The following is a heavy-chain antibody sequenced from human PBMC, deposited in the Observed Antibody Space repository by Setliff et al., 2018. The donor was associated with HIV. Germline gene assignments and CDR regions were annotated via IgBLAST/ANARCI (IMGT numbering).Heavy chain of an antibody. V-gene: IGHV3-53*04. D-gene: IGHD6-19*01. Sequence: PVGSLRLSCAASGFTVDSKYMSWVRQAPGKGLEWVSVTYSGGTTYYADSVKGRFTISRHNSKNTLYLQMDSLRCEDTAVYYCATCSGPLDYWGQGTLVTVSS. J-gene: IGHJ4*02. CDR3: ATCSGPLDY. CDR2: TYSGGTT. CDR1: GFTVDSKY.